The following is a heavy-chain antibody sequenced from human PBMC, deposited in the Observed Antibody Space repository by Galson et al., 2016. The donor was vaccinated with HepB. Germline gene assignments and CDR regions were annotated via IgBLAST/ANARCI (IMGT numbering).Heavy chain of an antibody. J-gene: IGHJ4*02. V-gene: IGHV3-48*03. D-gene: IGHD3-3*01. CDR3: VRDGRIRSGSFRRWDY. CDR1: GFTFSSYE. Sequence: SLRLSCAASGFTFSSYEMIWVRQASGRGLEWVSYISSSGSDIYYTESVRGRFTISRDNVDNSLYLQMDSLRAEDTAVYYCVRDGRIRSGSFRRWDYWGRGTLVTASS. CDR2: ISSSGSDI.